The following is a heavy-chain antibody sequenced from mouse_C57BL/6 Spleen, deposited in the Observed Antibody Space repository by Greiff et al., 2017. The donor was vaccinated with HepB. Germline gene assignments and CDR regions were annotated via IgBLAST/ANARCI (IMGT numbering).Heavy chain of an antibody. J-gene: IGHJ2*01. CDR1: GFTFSSYG. CDR3: ARDSSGDFDY. V-gene: IGHV5-6*01. CDR2: ISSGGSYT. D-gene: IGHD3-2*02. Sequence: VQLKESGGDLVKPGGSLKLSCAASGFTFSSYGMSWVRQTPDKRLEWVATISSGGSYTYYPDSVKGRFTFSRDNAKNTLYLQMSSLKSEDTAMYYCARDSSGDFDYWGQGTTLTVSS.